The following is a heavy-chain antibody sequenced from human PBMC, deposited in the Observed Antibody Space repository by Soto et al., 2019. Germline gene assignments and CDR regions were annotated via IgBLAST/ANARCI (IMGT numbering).Heavy chain of an antibody. V-gene: IGHV3-7*01. D-gene: IGHD6-25*01. CDR1: GFTFSSYW. J-gene: IGHJ6*02. CDR2: IKQDGNDL. CDR3: ARRQISPPTRGAASARGAMDV. Sequence: GGSQRLSYAASGFTFSSYWVSWVRQAPEKGLEWVANIKQDGNDLYFVDSVKGRFTISRDNAKNSLYLQMSSLRAEDTAVYYCARRQISPPTRGAASARGAMDVWGQGTTVTVSS.